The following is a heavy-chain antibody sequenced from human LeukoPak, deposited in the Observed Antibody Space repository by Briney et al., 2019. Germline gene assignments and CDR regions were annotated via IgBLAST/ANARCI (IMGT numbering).Heavy chain of an antibody. D-gene: IGHD5-12*01. CDR3: ARGYCGYGSSVGDY. Sequence: GGTLRPSCAASGFTFSTYWMSWVRQAPGTGRGWVANIKQAGSEKYYVNSVKGRFTISRDNAKNSLYLQMNSLRAEDTAVYYCARGYCGYGSSVGDYWGQGTLVTVSS. J-gene: IGHJ4*02. CDR2: IKQAGSEK. CDR1: GFTFSTYW. V-gene: IGHV3-7*01.